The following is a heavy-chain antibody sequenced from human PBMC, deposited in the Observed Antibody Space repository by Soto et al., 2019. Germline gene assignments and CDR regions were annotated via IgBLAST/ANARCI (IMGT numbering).Heavy chain of an antibody. J-gene: IGHJ5*02. CDR1: GGSFSGYY. CDR3: ARGIWFGRGSFDP. D-gene: IGHD3-10*01. V-gene: IGHV4-34*01. Sequence: SETLSLTCAVYGGSFSGYYWSWVRQPPGKGLEWIGEINHSGSTNYNPSLKSRVTISVDTSKNQFSLKLSSVTAADTAVYYCARGIWFGRGSFDPWGQGTLVTVSS. CDR2: INHSGST.